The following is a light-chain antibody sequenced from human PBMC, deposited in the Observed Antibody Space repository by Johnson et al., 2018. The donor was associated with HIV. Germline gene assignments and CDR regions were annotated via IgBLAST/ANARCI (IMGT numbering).Light chain of an antibody. V-gene: IGLV1-51*01. CDR3: GTWDTSLRVGF. Sequence: QSVLTQPPSVSADPGQKVTISCSGSSSNIGNNYVSWYQQLPGRAPKLLIYDNNKRPSGIPDRFSGSKSGTSATLGITGLQTGDEADYYCGTWDTSLRVGFFGTGTKVTVL. CDR2: DNN. J-gene: IGLJ1*01. CDR1: SSNIGNNY.